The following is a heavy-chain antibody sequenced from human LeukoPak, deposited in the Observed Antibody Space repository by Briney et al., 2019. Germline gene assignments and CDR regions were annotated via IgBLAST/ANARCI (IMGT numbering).Heavy chain of an antibody. V-gene: IGHV3-23*01. CDR1: GFTFSSFA. J-gene: IGHJ2*01. Sequence: PGGSLRLSCAASGFTFSSFALSWVRQPPGKGLEWVSALSGSGSSTFYADSVKGRFTISRDNSKNTLYLQMNSLRAEDTAVYYCAKDREQLVPGWYFDLWGRGTLVTVSS. CDR2: LSGSGSST. CDR3: AKDREQLVPGWYFDL. D-gene: IGHD6-13*01.